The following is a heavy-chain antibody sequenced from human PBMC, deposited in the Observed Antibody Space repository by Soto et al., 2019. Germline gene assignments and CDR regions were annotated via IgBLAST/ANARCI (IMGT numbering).Heavy chain of an antibody. J-gene: IGHJ5*02. CDR1: GFTFSSYA. V-gene: IGHV3-23*01. Sequence: GGSLRLSCAASGFTFSSYAMSWVRQAPGKGLEWVSAISGSGGSTYYADSVKGRFTISRDNSKDTLYLQMNSLRAEDTAVYYCAKGLNYDFWSGPNWFDPWGQGTLVTVSS. CDR3: AKGLNYDFWSGPNWFDP. D-gene: IGHD3-3*01. CDR2: ISGSGGST.